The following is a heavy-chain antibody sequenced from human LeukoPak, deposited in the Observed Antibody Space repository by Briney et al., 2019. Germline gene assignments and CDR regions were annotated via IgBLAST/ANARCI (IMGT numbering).Heavy chain of an antibody. CDR3: AGGTGFIIKD. J-gene: IGHJ4*02. D-gene: IGHD3-9*01. CDR1: GFTFSLYW. Sequence: GGSLRLSCAASGFTFSLYWMNWVRRAPGKGLEWVANIKQDGSEKNYVDSVKGQFTISRDNAKNSLYLQMNNLRVEDTAMYYCAGGTGFIIKDWGQGTLVTVSS. CDR2: IKQDGSEK. V-gene: IGHV3-7*03.